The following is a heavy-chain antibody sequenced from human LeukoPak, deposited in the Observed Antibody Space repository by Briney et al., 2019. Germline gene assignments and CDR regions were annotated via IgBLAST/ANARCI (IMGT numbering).Heavy chain of an antibody. V-gene: IGHV3-7*01. CDR1: GFTFSSYW. J-gene: IGHJ4*02. CDR2: IKQDGSEK. Sequence: GGSLRLSCAASGFTFSSYWMSWVRQAPGKGLEWVANIKQDGSEKYYVDSVKGRSTISRDNAKNSLYLQMNSLRAEDTAVYYCARERSSGWDFNDYWGQGTLVTVSS. CDR3: ARERSSGWDFNDY. D-gene: IGHD6-19*01.